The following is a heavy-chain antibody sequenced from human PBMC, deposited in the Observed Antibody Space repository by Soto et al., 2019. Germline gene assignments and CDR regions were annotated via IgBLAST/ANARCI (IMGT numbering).Heavy chain of an antibody. J-gene: IGHJ3*02. CDR2: INAGNGNT. CDR1: GYTFASYA. V-gene: IGHV1-3*01. Sequence: ASVKVSCKASGYTFASYAMHWVRQAPGQRLEWMGWINAGNGNTKYSQKFQGRVTITRDTSASTAYMELSSLRSEDTAVYYCARAMITFGGVIVGAFDIWGQGTMVTVSS. CDR3: ARAMITFGGVIVGAFDI. D-gene: IGHD3-16*02.